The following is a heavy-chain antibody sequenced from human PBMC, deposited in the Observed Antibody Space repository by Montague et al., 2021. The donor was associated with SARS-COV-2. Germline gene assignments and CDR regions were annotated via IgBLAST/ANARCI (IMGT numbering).Heavy chain of an antibody. D-gene: IGHD3-16*01. Sequence: SLRLSCAAPGFTFRNYGMHWVRQALGKGLEWVALIWDDGTNKYYADSVKGRFTISRDNSRNTLFLQMNSQSAEDTAVYYCARDSGTSGGAFYFDFWGQGTLVTVSS. V-gene: IGHV3-33*01. CDR3: ARDSGTSGGAFYFDF. CDR2: IWDDGTNK. J-gene: IGHJ4*02. CDR1: GFTFRNYG.